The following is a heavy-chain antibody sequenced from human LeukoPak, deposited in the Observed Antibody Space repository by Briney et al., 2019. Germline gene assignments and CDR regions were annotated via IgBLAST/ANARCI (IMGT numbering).Heavy chain of an antibody. CDR2: INQDGGGR. V-gene: IGHV3-7*01. CDR1: GFTFSNNW. J-gene: IGHJ4*02. D-gene: IGHD3-22*01. CDR3: ARAPGPQFYHDISAGDYFDY. Sequence: GGSLRLSCAASGFTFSNNWMTWVRQAPGKGLEWVANINQDGGGRYYVDSVQGRFIISRDNAQNSVHLQMNSLRAEDTAMYYCARAPGPQFYHDISAGDYFDYWGQGTLVTVSS.